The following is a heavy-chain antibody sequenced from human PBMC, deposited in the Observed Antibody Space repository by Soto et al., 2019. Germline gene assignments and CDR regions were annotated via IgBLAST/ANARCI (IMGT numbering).Heavy chain of an antibody. Sequence: QVQLVQSGAEVKKPGASVKVSCKASGYTFINYGISWARQAPGQGLEWMGWINTYNGNTNYAQKVQGRVTMTTDTATRTAYMELRSLTSDDTAVYYCARFLTVTTEDDSWGQGTLVTVSS. CDR3: ARFLTVTTEDDS. D-gene: IGHD4-17*01. J-gene: IGHJ4*02. V-gene: IGHV1-18*01. CDR1: GYTFINYG. CDR2: INTYNGNT.